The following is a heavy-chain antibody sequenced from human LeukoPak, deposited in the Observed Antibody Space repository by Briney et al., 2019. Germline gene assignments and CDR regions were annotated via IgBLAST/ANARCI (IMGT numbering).Heavy chain of an antibody. D-gene: IGHD2-2*02. V-gene: IGHV3-11*04. J-gene: IGHJ4*02. CDR2: IGSSGSTI. CDR1: GFTFSDYY. CDR3: ARGKQKHCSSSSCYTESDY. Sequence: GGSLRLSCAASGFTFSDYYMSWIRQAPGQGREWVSYIGSSGSTIYYADSVKGRFTISSDNAKNSLYLQMNSLRAEDAAVYYGARGKQKHCSSSSCYTESDYWGQGTLVTVSS.